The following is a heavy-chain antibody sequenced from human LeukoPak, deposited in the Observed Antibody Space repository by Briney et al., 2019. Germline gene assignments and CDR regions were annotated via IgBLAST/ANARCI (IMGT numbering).Heavy chain of an antibody. V-gene: IGHV4-39*02. Sequence: SETLSLTCTVSGGSISSSSYYWGWIRQPPGKGLEWIGSIYYSGSTYYNPSLKSRVTISVDTSKNQFSLKLSSVTAADTAVYYCARDRGDYYDSSGYYPYWGQGTLVTVSS. CDR3: ARDRGDYYDSSGYYPY. J-gene: IGHJ4*02. CDR2: IYYSGST. D-gene: IGHD3-22*01. CDR1: GGSISSSSYY.